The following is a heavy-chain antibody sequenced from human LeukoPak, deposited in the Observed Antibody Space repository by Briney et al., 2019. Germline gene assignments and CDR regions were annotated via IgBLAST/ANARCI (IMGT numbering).Heavy chain of an antibody. CDR3: ARGTLAGYFLGY. Sequence: GGSLRLSCAASGFTFSTYNMNWVRQAPGKGLEWVSYISSSSSTIKYADSVKGRFTISRDNSKNTLGLQMNSLRAEDTAIYYCARGTLAGYFLGYWGRGTLVTVSS. D-gene: IGHD6-19*01. CDR2: ISSSSSTI. V-gene: IGHV3-48*04. J-gene: IGHJ4*02. CDR1: GFTFSTYN.